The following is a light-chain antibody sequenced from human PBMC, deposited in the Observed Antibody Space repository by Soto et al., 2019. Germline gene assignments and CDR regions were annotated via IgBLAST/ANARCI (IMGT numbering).Light chain of an antibody. CDR2: DGS. V-gene: IGKV1-9*01. CDR3: QQLRSYPLS. Sequence: GGCVPINCLASQQFTSYVNWYQQKDGKAPKLLISDGSTLQSGVPSRFSGSGSGTEFTLTISSLQPEDSATYYCQQLRSYPLSFGGGTKV. J-gene: IGKJ4*01. CDR1: QQFTSY.